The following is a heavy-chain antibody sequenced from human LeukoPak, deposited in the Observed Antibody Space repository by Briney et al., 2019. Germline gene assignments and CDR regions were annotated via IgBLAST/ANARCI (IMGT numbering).Heavy chain of an antibody. CDR1: GFTFSNYW. J-gene: IGHJ4*02. Sequence: GGSLTLSCAASGFTFSNYWMTWVRQGPGEGLEWLANINLDGSETHFVDSVKGRFTISRDNAKNSLSLQMSGLRVEDTAVYYCPRGYSDWLRWGQGTQVTVSS. CDR3: PRGYSDWLR. CDR2: INLDGSET. D-gene: IGHD4-11*01. V-gene: IGHV3-7*01.